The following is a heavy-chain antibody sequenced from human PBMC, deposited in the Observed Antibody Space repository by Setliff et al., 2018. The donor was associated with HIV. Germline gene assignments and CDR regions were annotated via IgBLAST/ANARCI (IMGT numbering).Heavy chain of an antibody. CDR3: ARGGSAWNMPRGDYANWFDP. J-gene: IGHJ5*02. CDR1: GGSISSTTY. Sequence: SETLSLTCTVSGGSISSTTYWGWIRQPPGKGLEWIGEINRNGITYSIPSLRGRLSISIDTSRNQFSLRLTSLIAADTAVYYCARGGSAWNMPRGDYANWFDPWGQGTLVTFSS. V-gene: IGHV4-39*07. CDR2: INRNGIT. D-gene: IGHD4-17*01.